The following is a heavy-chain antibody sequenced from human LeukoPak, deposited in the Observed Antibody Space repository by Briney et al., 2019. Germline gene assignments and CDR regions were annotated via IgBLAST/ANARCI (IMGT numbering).Heavy chain of an antibody. D-gene: IGHD3-10*01. CDR2: INPSGGST. CDR3: ARDGTMVRGVFDAFDI. J-gene: IGHJ3*02. CDR1: GYSFTSYG. Sequence: GASVKVSCKASGYSFTSYGISWVRQAPGQGLEWMGIINPSGGSTSYAQKFQGRVTMTRDMSTSTVYMELSSLRSEDTAVYYCARDGTMVRGVFDAFDIWAKGQWSPSLQ. V-gene: IGHV1-46*01.